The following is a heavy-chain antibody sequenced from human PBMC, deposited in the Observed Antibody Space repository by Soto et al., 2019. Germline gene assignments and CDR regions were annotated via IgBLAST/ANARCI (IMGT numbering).Heavy chain of an antibody. V-gene: IGHV3-23*01. CDR1: GFTFNNYA. D-gene: IGHD2-15*01. J-gene: IGHJ4*02. Sequence: EVQLLEPGGGLVQPGGSLTLSCAASGFTFNNYAMSWVRQAPGKGLEWFSVVSGNSGSSGYADSVKGRFTISRDNSKNTLYLQMNSLRDEDTAVYYCAKVIVVIAAAGDYFDYWGQGTLVTVSS. CDR2: VSGNSGSS. CDR3: AKVIVVIAAAGDYFDY.